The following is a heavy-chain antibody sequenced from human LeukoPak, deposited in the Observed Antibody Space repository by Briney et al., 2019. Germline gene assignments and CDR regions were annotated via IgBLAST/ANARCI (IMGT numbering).Heavy chain of an antibody. CDR2: ISAYNGNT. D-gene: IGHD1-26*01. CDR3: ARVDRSGSYFQDY. V-gene: IGHV1-18*01. J-gene: IGHJ4*02. CDR1: GYTFTSYG. Sequence: RASVTVSCKASGYTFTSYGISWVRQAPGQGREWMGWISAYNGNTNYAQKLQGRVTMTTDTSTSTAYMELRSLRSDDTAVYYCARVDRSGSYFQDYWGQGTLVTVSS.